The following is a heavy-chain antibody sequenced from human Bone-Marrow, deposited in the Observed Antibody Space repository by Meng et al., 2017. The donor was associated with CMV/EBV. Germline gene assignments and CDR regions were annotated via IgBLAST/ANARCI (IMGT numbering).Heavy chain of an antibody. Sequence: ASVKVSCKASGYTFTSYGISWVRQAPGQGLEWMGWISAFNGNTDYAQKLQGRVTMTTDTSTSTAYMKLRSLRSDDTAVYYCARALIGGAAAGSRSWGQGTLVVASS. J-gene: IGHJ5*02. CDR2: ISAFNGNT. CDR3: ARALIGGAAAGSRS. V-gene: IGHV1-18*01. D-gene: IGHD6-13*01. CDR1: GYTFTSYG.